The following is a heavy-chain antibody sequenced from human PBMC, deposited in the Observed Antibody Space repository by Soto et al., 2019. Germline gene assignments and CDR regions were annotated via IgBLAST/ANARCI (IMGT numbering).Heavy chain of an antibody. J-gene: IGHJ3*01. CDR1: GITFSSYW. Sequence: EVQLEESGGDLVQPGGSLRLSCAASGITFSSYWMHWVRQAPGKGLVWVSRVKTDGSTYYADSVKGRFTIFRDNAKNTLYLQINSLTVEDTAVYYCARGIRGHYAFDVWGQGTMVTVSS. CDR2: VKTDGST. D-gene: IGHD5-12*01. CDR3: ARGIRGHYAFDV. V-gene: IGHV3-74*02.